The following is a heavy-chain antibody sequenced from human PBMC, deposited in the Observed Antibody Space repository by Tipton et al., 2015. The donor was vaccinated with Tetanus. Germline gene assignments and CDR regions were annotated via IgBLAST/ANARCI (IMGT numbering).Heavy chain of an antibody. D-gene: IGHD3-3*01. Sequence: TLSLTCTVSGGSISSADYYWSWIRQPPGKGLEWIGYVSDSGSTYSNPSLRSRIIISVDTSKNQFSLILSSVTAADTAVYYCARDPAVLRFLEWLPDWYFALWGRGTLVTVSS. CDR1: GGSISSADYY. V-gene: IGHV4-30-4*01. CDR3: ARDPAVLRFLEWLPDWYFAL. J-gene: IGHJ2*01. CDR2: VSDSGST.